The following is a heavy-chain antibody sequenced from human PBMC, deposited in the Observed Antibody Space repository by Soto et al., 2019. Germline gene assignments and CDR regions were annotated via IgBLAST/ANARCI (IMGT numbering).Heavy chain of an antibody. J-gene: IGHJ6*02. V-gene: IGHV3-30*18. D-gene: IGHD6-19*01. CDR2: ISYDGSNK. Sequence: QVQLVESGGGVVQPGRSLRLSCAASGFTFSSYGMHWVRQAPGKGLEWVAVISYDGSNKYYADSVKGRFTISRDNSKNTVYLQMNSLRAEDTAVYYCAKAGRQWLVGYYGMDVWGQGTTVTVSS. CDR1: GFTFSSYG. CDR3: AKAGRQWLVGYYGMDV.